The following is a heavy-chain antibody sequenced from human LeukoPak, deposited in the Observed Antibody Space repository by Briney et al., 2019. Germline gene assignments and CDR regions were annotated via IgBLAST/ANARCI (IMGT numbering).Heavy chain of an antibody. V-gene: IGHV4-39*01. CDR2: IYYSGST. CDR1: GGSIISSSFW. CDR3: ATKGGSGSSYFDY. D-gene: IGHD3-10*01. Sequence: SETLSLTRTVSGGSIISSSFWWGWIRQPPGKGLEWIGSIYYSGSTYYNPSLKSRVTISVDTSKNQFSLKLSSVTAADTAVYYCATKGGSGSSYFDYWGQGTLVTVSS. J-gene: IGHJ4*02.